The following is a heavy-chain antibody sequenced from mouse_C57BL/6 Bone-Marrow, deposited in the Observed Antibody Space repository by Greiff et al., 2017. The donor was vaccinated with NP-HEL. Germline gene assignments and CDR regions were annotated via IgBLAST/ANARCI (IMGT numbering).Heavy chain of an antibody. V-gene: IGHV1-61*01. J-gene: IGHJ1*03. CDR1: GYTFTSYW. CDR2: IYPSDSET. CDR3: ARLGGLLGWYFDV. D-gene: IGHD2-3*01. Sequence: QVQLQQPGAELVRPGSSVKLSCKASGYTFTSYWMDWVKQRPGQGLEWIGNIYPSDSETHYNQKFKDKATLTVDKSSSTAYMQRSSLTSEDSAVYYCARLGGLLGWYFDVWGTGTTVTVSS.